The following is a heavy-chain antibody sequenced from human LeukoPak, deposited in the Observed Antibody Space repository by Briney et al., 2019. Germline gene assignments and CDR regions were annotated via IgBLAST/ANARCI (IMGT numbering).Heavy chain of an antibody. Sequence: PSETLSLTCAVYGGSFSGYYWSWIRQPPGKGLEWIGEINHSGSTNYNPSLKSRVTISVDTSKNQFSLKLSSVTAADTAVYYCARGHRGDYWDQGTLVTVSS. D-gene: IGHD3-10*01. CDR1: GGSFSGYY. CDR3: ARGHRGDY. V-gene: IGHV4-34*01. CDR2: INHSGST. J-gene: IGHJ4*02.